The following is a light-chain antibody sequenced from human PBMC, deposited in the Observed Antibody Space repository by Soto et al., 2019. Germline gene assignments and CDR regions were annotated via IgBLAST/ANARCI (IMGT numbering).Light chain of an antibody. CDR1: QSVTSNY. CDR3: QQYTAWPLT. V-gene: IGKV3-20*01. CDR2: GIS. Sequence: EIVLTQSPATLSSFPGDRVTLSCRASQSVTSNYLAWYQQKPGKAPRLLIHGISNRATGVPDRFSGSGSGTDFTLTISRLEPEDFAVYYCQQYTAWPLTFGQGTKVDIK. J-gene: IGKJ1*01.